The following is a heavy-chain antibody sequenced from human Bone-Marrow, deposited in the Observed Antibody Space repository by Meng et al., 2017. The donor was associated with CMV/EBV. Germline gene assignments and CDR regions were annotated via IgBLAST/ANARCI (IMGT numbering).Heavy chain of an antibody. Sequence: GESLKISCAASGFTFSDYSMNWVRQAPGKGLQWVASISTTSADKFYTDSLKGRFTISRDNAKNSLYLQMNSLRAEDTALYYCVRDYCVNGTCYDAFTLWGQGTMVTVSS. V-gene: IGHV3-21*01. CDR1: GFTFSDYS. CDR3: VRDYCVNGTCYDAFTL. D-gene: IGHD2-8*01. J-gene: IGHJ3*01. CDR2: ISTTSADK.